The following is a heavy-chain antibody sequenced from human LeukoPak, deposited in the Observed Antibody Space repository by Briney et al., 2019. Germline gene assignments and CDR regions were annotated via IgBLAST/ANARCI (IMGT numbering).Heavy chain of an antibody. D-gene: IGHD2-2*01. CDR1: GFAFSSYA. Sequence: GGSLRLSCSASGFAFSSYAMHWVRQAPGKGLEYVSAISSNGGSTYYADSVKGRFTISRDNSKNTLYLQMSSLRAEDTAVYYCVKGSSTSYTAVIDYWGQGTLVTVSS. J-gene: IGHJ4*02. CDR3: VKGSSTSYTAVIDY. CDR2: ISSNGGST. V-gene: IGHV3-64D*06.